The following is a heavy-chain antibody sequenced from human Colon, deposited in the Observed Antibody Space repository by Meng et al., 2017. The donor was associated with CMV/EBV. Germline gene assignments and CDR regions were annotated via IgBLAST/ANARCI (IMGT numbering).Heavy chain of an antibody. CDR1: GYTFTDYY. CDR2: INPNSGGT. Sequence: KASGYTFTDYYMHWVRQAPGQGLEWMGRINPNSGGTDYAQKFQGRVTMTRDTSISTAYMDLSWLKSDDTAVYYCAGGGERGHQTLDPWGQGALVTVSS. V-gene: IGHV1-2*06. CDR3: AGGGERGHQTLDP. D-gene: IGHD1-1*01. J-gene: IGHJ5*02.